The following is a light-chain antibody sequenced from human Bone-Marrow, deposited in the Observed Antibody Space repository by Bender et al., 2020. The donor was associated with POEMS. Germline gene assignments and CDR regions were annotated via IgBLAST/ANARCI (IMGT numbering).Light chain of an antibody. CDR3: AAWDDSLRAWV. CDR2: NNY. Sequence: QSVLTQSPSASGTPGQRVTISCSGSRSNIGYHYVHWYQQLPGTAPKLLIYNNYQRPSGVPDRVSASKSGTSASLAIRGLRSEDESDYYCAAWDDSLRAWVFGGGTKLTVL. CDR1: RSNIGYHY. J-gene: IGLJ3*02. V-gene: IGLV1-47*01.